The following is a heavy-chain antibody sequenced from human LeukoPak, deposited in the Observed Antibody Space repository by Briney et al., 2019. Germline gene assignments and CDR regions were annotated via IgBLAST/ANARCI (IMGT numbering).Heavy chain of an antibody. D-gene: IGHD2-21*01. J-gene: IGHJ5*02. CDR1: GFTVSSNY. CDR2: IYSGGST. Sequence: GGSLRLSCAASGFTVSSNYMSWVRQAPGKGLEWVSVIYSGGSTYYADSVKGRFTISRDNSKNTLYLQMNSLRAEDTAIYYCAREFCTYKSCYPGWLDPWGQGMLVTVSS. V-gene: IGHV3-53*01. CDR3: AREFCTYKSCYPGWLDP.